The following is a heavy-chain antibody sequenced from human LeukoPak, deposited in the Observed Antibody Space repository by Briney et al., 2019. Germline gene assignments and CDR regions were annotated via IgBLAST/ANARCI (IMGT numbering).Heavy chain of an antibody. V-gene: IGHV3-33*06. D-gene: IGHD4-23*01. Sequence: PGGSLRLSCAASGFTFSSYGMHWVRQAPGKGLEWVAVIWCDGSNKYYADSVKGRFTISRDNSKNTLYLQMNSLRAEDTAVYYCAKFDYGGNSVGDYWGRGTLVTVSS. CDR3: AKFDYGGNSVGDY. CDR2: IWCDGSNK. J-gene: IGHJ4*02. CDR1: GFTFSSYG.